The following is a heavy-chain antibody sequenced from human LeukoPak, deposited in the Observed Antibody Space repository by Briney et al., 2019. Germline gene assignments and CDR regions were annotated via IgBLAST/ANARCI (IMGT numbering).Heavy chain of an antibody. J-gene: IGHJ5*02. CDR1: GFIFSDHH. Sequence: GGSLRLSCAVSGFIFSDHHMDWVRQAPGKGLEWVGRIRSKANRHTTEYAASVKGRFTVSRDDSKNSLYLQMNSLKTEDTAVYYCSRSPAGNVLDQWGQGTLVTVSS. V-gene: IGHV3-72*01. CDR3: SRSPAGNVLDQ. CDR2: IRSKANRHTT. D-gene: IGHD2-8*01.